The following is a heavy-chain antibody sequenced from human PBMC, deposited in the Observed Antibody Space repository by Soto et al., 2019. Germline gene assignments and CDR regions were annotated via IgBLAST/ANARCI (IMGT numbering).Heavy chain of an antibody. CDR2: ISGSGVST. J-gene: IGHJ5*02. CDR1: GFTFSIYA. Sequence: LRLSCAASGFTFSIYAMSWVRQAPGKGLEWVSAISGSGVSTYYADSVKGRFTISRDNSKNTLYLQMNSLRAEDTAVYYCAKSTQLLPPRWLDPWGQGTLVTVSS. D-gene: IGHD6-6*01. V-gene: IGHV3-23*01. CDR3: AKSTQLLPPRWLDP.